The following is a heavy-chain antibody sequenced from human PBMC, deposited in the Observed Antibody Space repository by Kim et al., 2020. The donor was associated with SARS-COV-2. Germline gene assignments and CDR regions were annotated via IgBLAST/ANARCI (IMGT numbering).Heavy chain of an antibody. CDR2: IYYSGST. D-gene: IGHD2-2*01. CDR1: GGSISSGGYY. V-gene: IGHV4-31*03. CDR3: ARARGGYCSSTSCYALLFDY. Sequence: SETLSLTCTVSGGSISSGGYYWSWIRQHPGKGLEWIGYIYYSGSTYYNPSLKSRVTISVDTSKNQFSLKLSSVTAADTAVYYCARARGGYCSSTSCYALLFDYWGQGTLVTVSS. J-gene: IGHJ4*02.